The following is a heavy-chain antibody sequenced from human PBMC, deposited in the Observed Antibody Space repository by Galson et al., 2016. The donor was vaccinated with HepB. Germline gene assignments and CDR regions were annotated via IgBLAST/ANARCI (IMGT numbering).Heavy chain of an antibody. CDR3: ARLNLRGRYLYYGMDV. Sequence: ETLSLTCTVSGGSISSYYWSWIRQPPGKGLEWIGYMFRSGSTNYDSSLKSRVTISVDMSKNQFFLNLTSVTAADTAVYYCARLNLRGRYLYYGMDVWGQGTTVTVSS. V-gene: IGHV4-59*01. CDR1: GGSISSYY. CDR2: MFRSGST. D-gene: IGHD1-26*01. J-gene: IGHJ6*02.